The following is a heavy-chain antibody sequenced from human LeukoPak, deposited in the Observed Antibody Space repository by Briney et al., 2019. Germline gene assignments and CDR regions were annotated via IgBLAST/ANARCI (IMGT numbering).Heavy chain of an antibody. CDR2: IIPIFGTA. J-gene: IGHJ4*02. Sequence: ASVKVSCKASGGTFSSYAISWVRQAPGQGLEWMGGIIPIFGTANYAQKFQGRVTITADKSTSTAYMELSSLRSEDTAVYYCASDSGYSYVRGTGPFDYWGQGTLVTVSS. D-gene: IGHD5-18*01. CDR3: ASDSGYSYVRGTGPFDY. CDR1: GGTFSSYA. V-gene: IGHV1-69*06.